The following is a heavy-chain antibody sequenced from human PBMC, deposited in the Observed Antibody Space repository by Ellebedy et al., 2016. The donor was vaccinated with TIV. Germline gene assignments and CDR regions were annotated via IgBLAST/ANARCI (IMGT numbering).Heavy chain of an antibody. CDR2: ISANGGTT. V-gene: IGHV3-23*01. Sequence: GESLKISCAASGFTFSTYPMNWVRQAPGKGLEWVSIISANGGTTYYADSVKGCFTISRDNSKNTLFLHMSSLRAEDTAVYFCARRSTDFAFDSWGQGTLVTVSS. D-gene: IGHD3/OR15-3a*01. CDR1: GFTFSTYP. J-gene: IGHJ4*02. CDR3: ARRSTDFAFDS.